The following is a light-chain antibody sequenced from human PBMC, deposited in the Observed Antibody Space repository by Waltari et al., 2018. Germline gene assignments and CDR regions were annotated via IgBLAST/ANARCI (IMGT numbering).Light chain of an antibody. Sequence: QSVLTQPPSASGTPGQRVTIPCSGRSSNIGSHTVNWYQHLPGTAPKLLIYNNKQRPSGVPDRFSGSKSGTSASLALSGLQSDDEAHYYCSTWDGSLTGVVFGGGTKLTVL. V-gene: IGLV1-44*01. CDR2: NNK. CDR3: STWDGSLTGVV. CDR1: SSNIGSHT. J-gene: IGLJ3*02.